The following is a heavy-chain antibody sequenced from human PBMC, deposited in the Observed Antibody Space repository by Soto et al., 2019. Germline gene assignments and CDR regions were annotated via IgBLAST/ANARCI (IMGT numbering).Heavy chain of an antibody. Sequence: EVQLLESGGGLVHPGGSLRLSCVASGFTFSNYAMSWVRQAPGKGLEWVSAISGSGVGTYYPDSVKGRFTISRDNSKNTLSLQMNSLRAEDTAVYYCAKEIFDSRGYYSDAFDIWGQGTMVTVSS. D-gene: IGHD3-22*01. CDR1: GFTFSNYA. V-gene: IGHV3-23*01. CDR2: ISGSGVGT. CDR3: AKEIFDSRGYYSDAFDI. J-gene: IGHJ3*02.